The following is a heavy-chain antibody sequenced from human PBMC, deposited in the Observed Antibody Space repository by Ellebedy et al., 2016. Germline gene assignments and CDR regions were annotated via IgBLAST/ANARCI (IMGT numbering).Heavy chain of an antibody. Sequence: SETLSLXXAVYGGSFSGYYWSWIRQHPGKGLEWIGYIYYSGSTYYNPSLKSRVTISVDTSKNQFSLKLSSVTAADTAVYYCARGRLNRRWSGYFDYWGQGTLVTVSS. CDR2: IYYSGST. CDR1: GGSFSGYY. D-gene: IGHD4-23*01. CDR3: ARGRLNRRWSGYFDY. V-gene: IGHV4-31*11. J-gene: IGHJ4*02.